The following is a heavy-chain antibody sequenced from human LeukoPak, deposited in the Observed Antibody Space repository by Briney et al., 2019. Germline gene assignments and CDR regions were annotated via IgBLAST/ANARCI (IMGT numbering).Heavy chain of an antibody. CDR3: AKCSGGNCYHSDDH. J-gene: IGHJ5*02. CDR1: GFTFSSYG. Sequence: GGSLRLSCAASGFTFSSYGMHWVRQAPGKGLEWVAVISYDGSNKYYADSVKGRFTISRDNAKDSLYLQMNSLRAEDTAVYYCAKCSGGNCYHSDDHWGQGTLVTVSP. CDR2: ISYDGSNK. D-gene: IGHD2-15*01. V-gene: IGHV3-30*18.